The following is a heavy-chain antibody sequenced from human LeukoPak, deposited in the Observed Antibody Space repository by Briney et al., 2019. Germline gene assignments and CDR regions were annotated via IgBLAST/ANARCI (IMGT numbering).Heavy chain of an antibody. J-gene: IGHJ6*03. CDR2: IKSKTDGGTT. V-gene: IGHV3-15*01. CDR1: GFTFSNAW. Sequence: PGGSLRLSCAASGFTFSNAWMSWVRQAPGKGLEWVGRIKSKTDGGTTDYAAPVKGRFTISRDDSKNTLYLQMNSLKTEDTAVYYCTTPVWLLPNYYYYYYMDVWGKGTTVTISS. D-gene: IGHD3-22*01. CDR3: TTPVWLLPNYYYYYYMDV.